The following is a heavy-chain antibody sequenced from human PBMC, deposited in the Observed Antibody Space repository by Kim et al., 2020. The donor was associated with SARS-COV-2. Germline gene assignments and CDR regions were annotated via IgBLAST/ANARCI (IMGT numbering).Heavy chain of an antibody. J-gene: IGHJ6*03. V-gene: IGHV4-59*01. Sequence: SETLSLTCTVSGGSISSYYWSWIRQPPGKGLEWIGYIYYSGSTNYNPSLKSRVTISVDTSKNQFSLKLSSVTAADTAVYYCARDDGLWTGYTYYYYLGVWGKGTTVTVSS. D-gene: IGHD3-3*01. CDR3: ARDDGLWTGYTYYYYLGV. CDR1: GGSISSYY. CDR2: IYYSGST.